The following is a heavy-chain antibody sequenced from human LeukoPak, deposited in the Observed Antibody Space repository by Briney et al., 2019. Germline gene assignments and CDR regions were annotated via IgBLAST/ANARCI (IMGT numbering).Heavy chain of an antibody. V-gene: IGHV1-2*04. J-gene: IGHJ4*02. Sequence: ASVKVSCKASGYTFTGYYMHWVRQAPGQGLEWMGWINPNSGGTNYAQKFQGWVTMTRDTSISTAYMELSRLRSDDTAVYYCAREYYYGSGSYYRYFDYWGQGTLVTVSS. CDR3: AREYYYGSGSYYRYFDY. D-gene: IGHD3-10*01. CDR2: INPNSGGT. CDR1: GYTFTGYY.